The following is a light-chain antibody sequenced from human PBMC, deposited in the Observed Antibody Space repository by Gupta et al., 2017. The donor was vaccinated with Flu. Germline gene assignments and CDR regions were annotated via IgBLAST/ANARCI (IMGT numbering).Light chain of an antibody. CDR2: GNN. V-gene: IGLV1-47*01. CDR1: NSNIGINH. CDR3: AAWDDSLSGWV. Sequence: RVTVSCSGSNSNIGINHVHWYQQLPGTAPKLLIYGNNQRPSGVPDLFSGSKSGTSASLAISGLRSEQEATYYCAAWDDSLSGWVFGGGTKLTVL. J-gene: IGLJ3*02.